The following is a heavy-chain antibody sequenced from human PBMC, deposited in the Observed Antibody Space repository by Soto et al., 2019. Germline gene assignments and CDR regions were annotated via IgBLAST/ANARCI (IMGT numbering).Heavy chain of an antibody. D-gene: IGHD3-10*01. Sequence: GGSLRLSCAASGFTFSSYGMHWVRQAPGKGLEWVALIWYDGGNKYYADSVKGRFTISRDNSKNTLYLQMNSLRAEDTAVYYCARDLRIAMLRGPSPGYWGQGTLVTVSS. CDR3: ARDLRIAMLRGPSPGY. V-gene: IGHV3-33*01. J-gene: IGHJ4*02. CDR2: IWYDGGNK. CDR1: GFTFSSYG.